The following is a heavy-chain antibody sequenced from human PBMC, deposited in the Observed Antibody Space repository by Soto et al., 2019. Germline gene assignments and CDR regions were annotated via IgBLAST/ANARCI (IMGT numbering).Heavy chain of an antibody. D-gene: IGHD2-21*01. CDR1: GGSISSGGYY. J-gene: IGHJ3*02. CDR2: IYYSGST. V-gene: IGHV4-31*03. CDR3: ARVVWGLSKPPIPPPEGNAFDI. Sequence: QVQLQESGPGLVKPSQTLSLTCTVSGGSISSGGYYWSWIRQHPGKGLEWIGYIYYSGSTYYNPSLKSRVTISVDTSKNQFSLKLSSVTAADTAVYYCARVVWGLSKPPIPPPEGNAFDIWGQGTMVTVSS.